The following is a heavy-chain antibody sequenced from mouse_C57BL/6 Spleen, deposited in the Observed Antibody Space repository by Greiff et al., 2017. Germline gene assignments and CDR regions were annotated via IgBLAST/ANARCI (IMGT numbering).Heavy chain of an antibody. D-gene: IGHD2-5*01. CDR1: GFTFSDYG. V-gene: IGHV5-17*01. Sequence: EVKLVESGGGLVKPGGSLKLSCAASGFTFSDYGMHWVRQAPEKGMEWVAYISSGSSTIYYADTVKGRFTISRDNAKNTLFLQMTSLRSEDTAMYYCAREDSNYGGYYAMDYWGQGTSVTVSS. CDR3: AREDSNYGGYYAMDY. J-gene: IGHJ4*01. CDR2: ISSGSSTI.